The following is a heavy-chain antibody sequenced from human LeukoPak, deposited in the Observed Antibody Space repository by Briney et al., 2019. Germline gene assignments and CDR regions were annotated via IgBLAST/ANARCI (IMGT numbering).Heavy chain of an antibody. CDR3: ARGGAYAWDY. V-gene: IGHV3-48*01. J-gene: IGHJ4*02. CDR2: ISSSSSTI. D-gene: IGHD4-17*01. Sequence: PGGSLRLSCAASGFTFSSYSMNWVRQAPGKGLEWVSYISSSSSTIYYADSVKGRFTISRDNAKNSLYLQMNSLRADDTAVYYCARGGAYAWDYWGQGTLVTVSS. CDR1: GFTFSSYS.